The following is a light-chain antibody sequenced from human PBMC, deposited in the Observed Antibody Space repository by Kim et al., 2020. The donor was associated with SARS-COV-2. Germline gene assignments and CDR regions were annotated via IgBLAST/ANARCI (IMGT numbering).Light chain of an antibody. CDR1: QTVSSS. Sequence: DIVLTQSPATLSLSPGERATLSCRASQTVSSSLAWYQQKPGQAPRLLIYDASIRATGIPARFSGSGSGTDFTLTISRLEPEDFAVYYCQLYVSSPPRVTFGGGTKVDIK. CDR3: QLYVSSPPRVT. J-gene: IGKJ4*01. CDR2: DAS. V-gene: IGKV3-20*01.